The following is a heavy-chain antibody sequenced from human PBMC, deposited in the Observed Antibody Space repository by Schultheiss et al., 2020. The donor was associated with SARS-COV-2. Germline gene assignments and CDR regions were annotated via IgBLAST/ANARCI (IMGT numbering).Heavy chain of an antibody. Sequence: GESLKISCVASGFTFSNFAVHWVRQAPGQGLQWVALISYDGTNEDYADSVKGRFTISRDNSQNTLFLQLNSLRTEDTALYYCARDLMSGETVLVAIDYWGQGTLVTVSS. CDR3: ARDLMSGETVLVAIDY. D-gene: IGHD2-8*02. CDR2: ISYDGTNE. J-gene: IGHJ4*02. V-gene: IGHV3-30*04. CDR1: GFTFSNFA.